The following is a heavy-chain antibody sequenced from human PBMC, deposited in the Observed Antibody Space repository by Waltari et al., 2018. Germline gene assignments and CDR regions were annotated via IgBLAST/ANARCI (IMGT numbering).Heavy chain of an antibody. J-gene: IGHJ3*02. D-gene: IGHD6-19*01. CDR1: GFTFDDYA. V-gene: IGHV3-9*01. CDR2: ISWNSGSI. CDR3: ARHSSGWFDAFDI. Sequence: EVQLVESGGGLVQPGRSLRLSCAASGFTFDDYAMHWVRQAPGKGLEGVSGISWNSGSIGYADSVKGRFTISRDNAKNSLYLQMNSLRAEDTALYYCARHSSGWFDAFDIWGQGTMVTVSS.